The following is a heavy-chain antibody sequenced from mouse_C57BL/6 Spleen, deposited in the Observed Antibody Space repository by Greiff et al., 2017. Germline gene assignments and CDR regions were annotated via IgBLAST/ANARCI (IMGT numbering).Heavy chain of an antibody. CDR1: GFNIQDDY. V-gene: IGHV14-4*01. D-gene: IGHD1-1*01. CDR2: IDPENGDT. J-gene: IGHJ2*01. Sequence: VQLQQSGAELVRPGASVKLSCTASGFNIQDDYMHWVKQRPEQGLEWIGWIDPENGDTEYASKFQGKATITADTSSNTAYLQLSSLTSEDTAVYYCTRSYYYGSSYYFDDWGQGTTLTVSS. CDR3: TRSYYYGSSYYFDD.